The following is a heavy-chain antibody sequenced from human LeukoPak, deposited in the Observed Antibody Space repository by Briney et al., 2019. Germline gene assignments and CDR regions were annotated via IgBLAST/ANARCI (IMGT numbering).Heavy chain of an antibody. Sequence: GRSLRLSCAASGFTFSAYAMHWVRQAPGKGLEWVAVISYDGSNKYYADSVKGRFTISRDNSKNTLYLQMNSLRAEDTAVYYCAKASITMIVVNWGQGTLVTVSS. J-gene: IGHJ4*02. CDR3: AKASITMIVVN. CDR2: ISYDGSNK. V-gene: IGHV3-30*18. D-gene: IGHD3-22*01. CDR1: GFTFSAYA.